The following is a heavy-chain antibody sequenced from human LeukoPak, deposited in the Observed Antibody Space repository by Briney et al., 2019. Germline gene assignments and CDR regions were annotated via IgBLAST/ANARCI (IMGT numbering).Heavy chain of an antibody. D-gene: IGHD3-10*01. Sequence: ASVKVSCKASGYTFTSYDINWVRQATGQGLEWMGWMNPNSGNTGYAQKFQGRVTMTRNTSISTAYMELSSLRSEDTAVYYCARVDYYGSVSYYTYYYYGMDVWGQGTTVTVSS. CDR1: GYTFTSYD. J-gene: IGHJ6*02. CDR3: ARVDYYGSVSYYTYYYYGMDV. CDR2: MNPNSGNT. V-gene: IGHV1-8*01.